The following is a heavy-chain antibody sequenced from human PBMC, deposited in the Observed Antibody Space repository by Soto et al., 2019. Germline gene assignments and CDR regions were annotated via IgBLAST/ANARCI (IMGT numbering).Heavy chain of an antibody. CDR1: GFTFRSYV. Sequence: QVQLVESGGGVVQPGTSLRLSCVGSGFTFRSYVIHWVRQAPGKGLEWVALTSYDGSNNFYGDSVKGRFTISRDNSRNTVELQMDSLRLEDEALYYCARWGTAGGLDVGGQGTLVSVSS. D-gene: IGHD3-16*01. CDR2: TSYDGSNN. CDR3: ARWGTAGGLDV. J-gene: IGHJ4*02. V-gene: IGHV3-33*05.